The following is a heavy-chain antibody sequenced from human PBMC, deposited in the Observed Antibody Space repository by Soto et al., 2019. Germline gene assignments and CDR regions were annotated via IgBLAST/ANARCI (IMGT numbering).Heavy chain of an antibody. CDR3: VCGGNFFVY. CDR1: GFTFSPYW. CDR2: LDQDGSES. J-gene: IGHJ4*02. Sequence: EVQLVESGGGLFQPGGSLRPSCAASGFTFSPYWIPGVRRPPGKGLGGVANLDQDGSESYYVDSVRGRFTISRDNAKNSLYLQMNSLRAEDTAVYYCVCGGNFFVYWGQGTLVTVSP. V-gene: IGHV3-7*01. D-gene: IGHD3-16*01.